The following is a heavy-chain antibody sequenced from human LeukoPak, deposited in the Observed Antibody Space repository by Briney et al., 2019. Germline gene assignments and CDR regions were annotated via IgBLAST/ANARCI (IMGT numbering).Heavy chain of an antibody. D-gene: IGHD3-10*01. CDR1: GFTFSNYA. CDR2: LSGSGGTP. J-gene: IGHJ4*02. V-gene: IGHV3-23*01. CDR3: AKMSEPRLYYGSGSYLMN. Sequence: QTGGSLRLSCAASGFTFSNYAMSWVRQAPGKGLEWVSALSGSGGTPYYPDSVKGRFTISRDNSDNTLYLQMNSLRAEDTALYYCAKMSEPRLYYGSGSYLMNWGQGTLVTASS.